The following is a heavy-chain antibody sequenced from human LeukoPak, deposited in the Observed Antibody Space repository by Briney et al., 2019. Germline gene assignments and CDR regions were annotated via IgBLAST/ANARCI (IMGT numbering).Heavy chain of an antibody. D-gene: IGHD4-17*01. CDR3: AKSATVWGGYFDY. CDR1: GFTFSSYG. CDR2: IRYDGSNK. J-gene: IGHJ4*02. Sequence: GGSLRLSCAASGFTFSSYGMHWVRQAPGKGLEWAAFIRYDGSNKYYADSVKGRFTISRDNSKNTLYLQMSILRAEDTAVYYCAKSATVWGGYFDYWGQGTLVTVSS. V-gene: IGHV3-30*02.